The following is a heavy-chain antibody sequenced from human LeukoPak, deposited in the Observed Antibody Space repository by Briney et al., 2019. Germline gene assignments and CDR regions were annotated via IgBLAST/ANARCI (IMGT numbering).Heavy chain of an antibody. V-gene: IGHV1-2*02. Sequence: ASVKVSCKASGYTFTGYYMHWVRQAPGQGLEWMGWINPNSGGTSYAQKFQGRVTMTRDTSISTAYMELSGLRSDDTAVYYCVPSSGDGRFYFDYWGQGTLVTVSS. J-gene: IGHJ4*02. CDR1: GYTFTGYY. CDR2: INPNSGGT. D-gene: IGHD2-21*01. CDR3: VPSSGDGRFYFDY.